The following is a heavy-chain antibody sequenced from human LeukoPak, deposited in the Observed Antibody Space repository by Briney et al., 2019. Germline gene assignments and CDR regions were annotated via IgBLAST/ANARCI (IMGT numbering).Heavy chain of an antibody. Sequence: SETLSLTCTVSGGSISSYYWSWIRQPPGKGLEWIGYIYYSGSTNYNPSLKSRVTISVDTSKNQFSLKLSSVTAADTAVYYCASTAVAGDPYYFDYWGQGTLVTVSS. CDR1: GGSISSYY. D-gene: IGHD6-19*01. J-gene: IGHJ4*02. CDR3: ASTAVAGDPYYFDY. V-gene: IGHV4-59*08. CDR2: IYYSGST.